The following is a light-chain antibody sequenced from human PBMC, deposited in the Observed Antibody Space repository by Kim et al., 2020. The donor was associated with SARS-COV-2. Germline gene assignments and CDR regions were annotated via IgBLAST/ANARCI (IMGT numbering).Light chain of an antibody. V-gene: IGKV3-20*01. CDR1: QSVSRNY. Sequence: SPGEGATPSCRASQSVSRNYLAWYQKKPGQAPRLLIDDASNRATGIPDRFSGSGSGTDFTLTISRREPEDFAVYYCQQYGSSPWTFGQGTKVDIK. CDR2: DAS. CDR3: QQYGSSPWT. J-gene: IGKJ1*01.